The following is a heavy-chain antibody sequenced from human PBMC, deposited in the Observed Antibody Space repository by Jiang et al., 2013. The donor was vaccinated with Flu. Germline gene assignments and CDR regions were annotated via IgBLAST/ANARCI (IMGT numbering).Heavy chain of an antibody. CDR3: ARGYIMARYGFDY. CDR2: IFHNGIT. CDR1: NYSINRNNY. Sequence: LLKPSETLSLTCDVSNYSINRNNYWGWIRQSPGMGLEWIGSIFHNGITYYNPTLESRVTLSIDTSKNKFSLTVRSVSAADTAVYFCARGYIMARYGFDYWGQGIVVTVS. V-gene: IGHV4-38-2*01. D-gene: IGHD5-12*01. J-gene: IGHJ4*02.